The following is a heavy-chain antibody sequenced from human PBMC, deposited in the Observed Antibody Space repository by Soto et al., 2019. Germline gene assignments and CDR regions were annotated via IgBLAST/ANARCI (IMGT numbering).Heavy chain of an antibody. CDR3: ARTDRDFDGLDV. V-gene: IGHV3-13*05. CDR2: ISAAGDP. J-gene: IGHJ6*02. CDR1: GFTFRNYD. Sequence: EVQLVESGGGLVQPGGSLRLSCEASGFTFRNYDMHWVRQGTGKGLEWVSGISAAGDPDYADSVEGRFTISRENAQNSLFLQMNNISGGDTAVFYCARTDRDFDGLDVWGQGTTVLVSS.